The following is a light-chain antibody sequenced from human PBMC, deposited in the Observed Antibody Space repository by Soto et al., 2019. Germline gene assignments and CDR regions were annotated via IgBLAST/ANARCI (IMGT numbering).Light chain of an antibody. V-gene: IGKV3-11*01. CDR2: DAS. Sequence: EIVLTQSPGTLSLSPGERATLSCRASQRVCSSLAWYQQNPGQAPRLLIYDASNRAPGMPTRFSGRGSGTGLPLPVSSLEPEDCAVYLCQQRSTWPPEVTCGRGPKLDIK. CDR1: QRVCSS. J-gene: IGKJ3*01. CDR3: QQRSTWPPEVT.